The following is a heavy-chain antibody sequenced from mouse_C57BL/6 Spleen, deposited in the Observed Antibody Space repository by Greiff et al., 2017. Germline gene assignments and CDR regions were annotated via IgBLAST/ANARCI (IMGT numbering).Heavy chain of an antibody. CDR1: GYTFTSYW. D-gene: IGHD2-3*01. J-gene: IGHJ1*03. CDR3: ARSGGRCDGYWYFDV. Sequence: VQLQQPGAELVKPGASVKLSCKASGYTFTSYWMHWVKQRPGRGLEWIGRFDPNSGGTKYNEKFKSKATLTVDKPSSTAYMQLSSLTSEDSAVYYGARSGGRCDGYWYFDVWGTGTTVTVSA. CDR2: FDPNSGGT. V-gene: IGHV1-72*01.